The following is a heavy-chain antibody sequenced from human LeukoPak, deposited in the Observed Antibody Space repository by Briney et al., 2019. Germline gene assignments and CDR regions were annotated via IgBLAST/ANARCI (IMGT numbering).Heavy chain of an antibody. J-gene: IGHJ4*02. CDR3: ARALWPSGMGY. Sequence: GGSLRLSCVASGFTVNNNYLSWVRQAPGKGLEWVSVIYNGGSTYYADSVKGRFTISRDNSKNILYLQMNSLRAEDTAVYYCARALWPSGMGYWGQGTLVTVSS. V-gene: IGHV3-53*01. CDR2: IYNGGST. CDR1: GFTVNNNY. D-gene: IGHD1-26*01.